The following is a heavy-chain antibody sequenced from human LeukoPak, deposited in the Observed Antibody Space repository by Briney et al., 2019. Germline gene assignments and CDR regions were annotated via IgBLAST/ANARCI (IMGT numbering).Heavy chain of an antibody. D-gene: IGHD4-17*01. V-gene: IGHV4-39*01. Sequence: SETLSLTCTVSGGSAISTTYYWGWIRQPPGKGLEYIGSFYYTGTTYYNPSLKSRVTISVDTSKNQVSLNLNSVTAADTAVYYCARHRTTVTTPFDYWGQGTLVTVSS. CDR1: GGSAISTTYY. CDR3: ARHRTTVTTPFDY. J-gene: IGHJ4*02. CDR2: FYYTGTT.